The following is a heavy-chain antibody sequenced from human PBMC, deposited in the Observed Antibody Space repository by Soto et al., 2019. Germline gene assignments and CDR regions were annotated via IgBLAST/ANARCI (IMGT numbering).Heavy chain of an antibody. D-gene: IGHD6-19*01. J-gene: IGHJ5*02. Sequence: SETLSLTCSVSGYLISSGYYWGWVRQTPGKGLEWLGSIDYSGRTYKNPSLKSRVSASVDLSKNQFSLNLRSVTAADTAVYYCPRLGQWLRWFDPWGQGTLVTVS. CDR3: PRLGQWLRWFDP. CDR2: IDYSGRT. V-gene: IGHV4-38-2*01. CDR1: GYLISSGYY.